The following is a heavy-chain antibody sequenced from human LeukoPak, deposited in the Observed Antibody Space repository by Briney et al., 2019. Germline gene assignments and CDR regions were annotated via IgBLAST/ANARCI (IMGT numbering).Heavy chain of an antibody. CDR1: GGSISSYY. CDR3: ARGLGYRSGGSCYYASTLDY. V-gene: IGHV4-59*01. D-gene: IGHD2-15*01. J-gene: IGHJ4*02. Sequence: KPSETLSLTCTVSGGSISSYYWSWIRQPPGKGLEWIGYIYYSGSTNYNPSLKSRVTIPVDTSKNQFSLKLSSVTAADTAVYYCARGLGYRSGGSCYYASTLDYWGQGTLVTVS. CDR2: IYYSGST.